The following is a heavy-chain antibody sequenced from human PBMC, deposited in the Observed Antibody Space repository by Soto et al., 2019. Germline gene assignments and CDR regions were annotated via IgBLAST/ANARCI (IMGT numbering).Heavy chain of an antibody. CDR1: GFTFSNAW. Sequence: PGGSLRLSCAASGFTFSNAWMSWVRQAPGKGLEWVGRIKSKTDGGTTDYAAPVKGRFTISRDDSKNTLYLQMNSLKTEDTAMYYCTTEAYYVPFDYWGQGTLVTVSS. V-gene: IGHV3-15*01. J-gene: IGHJ4*02. CDR3: TTEAYYVPFDY. CDR2: IKSKTDGGTT. D-gene: IGHD3-10*02.